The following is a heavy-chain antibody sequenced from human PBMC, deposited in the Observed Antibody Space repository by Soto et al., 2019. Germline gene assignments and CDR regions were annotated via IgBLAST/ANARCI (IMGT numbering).Heavy chain of an antibody. CDR2: ILTGNGDT. CDR3: ARGELRYWYTMDD. V-gene: IGHV1-3*04. D-gene: IGHD1-26*01. Sequence: QVQLVQSGAEVKKPGASVNVSCKASGYSFTSYALHWLRQAPGQRPEWMGWILTGNGDTKYSPNFQGRVTIARDTFARTAYMELSSLRSEDTAVYYCARGELRYWYTMDDWGQGTTVTVSS. J-gene: IGHJ6*02. CDR1: GYSFTSYA.